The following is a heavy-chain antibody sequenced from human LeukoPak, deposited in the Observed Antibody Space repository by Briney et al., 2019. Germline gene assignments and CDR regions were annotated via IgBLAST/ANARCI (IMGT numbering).Heavy chain of an antibody. Sequence: GASVKVSCKASGYTFTGYYMHWVRQAPGQGLEWMGRINPNSGGTNYAQKFQGRITMTRDTSISTAYMELSRLRSDDTAVYYCIYSSGWYSDYWGQGTLVTVSS. D-gene: IGHD6-19*01. CDR2: INPNSGGT. J-gene: IGHJ4*02. V-gene: IGHV1-2*06. CDR1: GYTFTGYY. CDR3: IYSSGWYSDY.